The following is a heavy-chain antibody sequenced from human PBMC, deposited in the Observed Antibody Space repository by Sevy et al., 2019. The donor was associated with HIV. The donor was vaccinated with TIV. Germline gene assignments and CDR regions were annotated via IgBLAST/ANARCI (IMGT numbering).Heavy chain of an antibody. D-gene: IGHD6-13*01. CDR2: INQGGNQK. J-gene: IGHJ4*02. V-gene: IGHV3-7*01. Sequence: GGSLRLSCAASGFTFSSYWINWVRQAPGEGLEWVANINQGGNQKHYMDSVKGRFTISRDKAENAVYLQMNSLRVEDTAVYYCAGGPSGAAAGRFDSWGQGTLVTVSS. CDR1: GFTFSSYW. CDR3: AGGPSGAAAGRFDS.